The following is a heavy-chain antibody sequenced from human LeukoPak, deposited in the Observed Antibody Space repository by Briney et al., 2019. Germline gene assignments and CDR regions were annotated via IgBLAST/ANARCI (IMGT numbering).Heavy chain of an antibody. CDR2: IYYSGST. CDR3: ARGLRWSDC. CDR1: GGSISSSSYY. D-gene: IGHD5/OR15-5a*01. J-gene: IGHJ5*01. V-gene: IGHV4-39*07. Sequence: SETLSLTCTVSGGSISSSSYYWGWIRQPPGKGLEWIGSIYYSGSTYYNPSLKSRVTISVDTSKNQFSLKLSSVTAADTAVYYCARGLRWSDCWGQGTLVTVSS.